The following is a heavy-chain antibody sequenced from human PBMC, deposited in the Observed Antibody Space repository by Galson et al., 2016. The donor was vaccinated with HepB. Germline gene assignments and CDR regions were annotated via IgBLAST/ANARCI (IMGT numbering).Heavy chain of an antibody. CDR2: IDDSGST. V-gene: IGHV4-59*01. J-gene: IGHJ4*02. CDR1: GDSINTYT. Sequence: SETLSLTCIVSGDSINTYTWSWIRQPPGKGLEWMGSIDDSGSTNDTPSLKSRLTLSIDTSKKQLSLKLSSVTAADTAVYYCAREYSYGFRYWGQGALVTVSS. D-gene: IGHD5-18*01. CDR3: AREYSYGFRY.